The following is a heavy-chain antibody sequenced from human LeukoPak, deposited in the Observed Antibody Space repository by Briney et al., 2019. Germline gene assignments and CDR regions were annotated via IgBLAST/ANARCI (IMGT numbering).Heavy chain of an antibody. D-gene: IGHD6-13*01. CDR1: GGSVDNYY. CDR3: AGHAAISAAGTAPFDN. CDR2: ICRGST. V-gene: IGHV4-59*08. J-gene: IGHJ4*02. Sequence: SETLSLTCTVSGGSVDNYYWSWIRQPPGKGLDWIGYICRGSTKYNPSLKSRVTISMDTSQNQISLKLISVAAADTALYYCAGHAAISAAGTAPFDNWGQGTLVTVSS.